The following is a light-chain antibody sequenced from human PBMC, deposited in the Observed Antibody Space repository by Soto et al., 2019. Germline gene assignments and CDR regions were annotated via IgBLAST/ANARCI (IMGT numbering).Light chain of an antibody. Sequence: EIVLTQSPGTLSLSPGERATLSCWATQSVASGYFAWYQQKPGQAPRLLIYGASTRATGIPDRFSGSGSGTDFTLTISRLEPEDFAVYYCQHYGSSRTFGQGTKVEIK. CDR2: GAS. V-gene: IGKV3-20*01. CDR1: QSVASGY. CDR3: QHYGSSRT. J-gene: IGKJ1*01.